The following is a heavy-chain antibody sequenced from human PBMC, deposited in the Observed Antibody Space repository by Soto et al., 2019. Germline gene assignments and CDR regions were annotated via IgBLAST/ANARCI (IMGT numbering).Heavy chain of an antibody. V-gene: IGHV4-39*01. CDR1: GGSISSSSYY. CDR3: ARRGVIQSPHFDY. CDR2: IYYSGST. D-gene: IGHD3-16*02. Sequence: SETLSLTCTVSGGSISSSSYYWGWIRQPPGKGLEWIGSIYYSGSTYYNPSLKSRVTISVDTSKNQFSLKLSSVTAADTAVYYCARRGVIQSPHFDYWGQGTLVTVSS. J-gene: IGHJ4*02.